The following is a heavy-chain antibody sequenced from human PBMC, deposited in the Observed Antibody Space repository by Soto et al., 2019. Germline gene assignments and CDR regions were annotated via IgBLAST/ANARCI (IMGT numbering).Heavy chain of an antibody. CDR3: ARDRWGSYSFDS. J-gene: IGHJ5*01. V-gene: IGHV1-69*01. Sequence: QVQLVQSGAELKKPGSSVKVSCKASGGVFRNYAINWVRQAPGQGLEWMGGIIPVFGTADYPQKFQGRVTITADESTTTAYLELTRLKTEDTAVYFCARDRWGSYSFDSWGQGTLVTVAS. CDR1: GGVFRNYA. CDR2: IIPVFGTA. D-gene: IGHD1-26*01.